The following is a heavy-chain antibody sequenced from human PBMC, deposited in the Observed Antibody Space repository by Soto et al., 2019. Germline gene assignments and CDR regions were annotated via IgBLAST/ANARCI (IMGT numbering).Heavy chain of an antibody. CDR1: GFTFSSYA. CDR2: ISGSGGRT. Sequence: EVQLLESGGGLVQPGGSLRLSCAASGFTFSSYAMSWVRQAPGKGLEWVSAISGSGGRTYYEDSVKGRFTIARDNSKNTLYLQMNSLRAEDTAVYYCAKHDDSSGLSRWGQGTLVTVSS. V-gene: IGHV3-23*01. CDR3: AKHDDSSGLSR. D-gene: IGHD3-22*01. J-gene: IGHJ4*02.